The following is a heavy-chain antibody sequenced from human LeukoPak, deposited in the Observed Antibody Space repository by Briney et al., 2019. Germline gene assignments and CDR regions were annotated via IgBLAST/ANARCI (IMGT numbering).Heavy chain of an antibody. CDR2: INPNSGGT. CDR3: ARDQNPMGY. CDR1: GYTFTAHY. D-gene: IGHD3-16*01. Sequence: ASVKVSCKASGYTFTAHYMHWVRQAPGQGLEWMGWINPNSGGTHSAQKFQGRVTMTRDTSIDTAYMELGSLRSEDTAVYYCARDQNPMGYWGQGTLVTVSS. J-gene: IGHJ4*02. V-gene: IGHV1-2*02.